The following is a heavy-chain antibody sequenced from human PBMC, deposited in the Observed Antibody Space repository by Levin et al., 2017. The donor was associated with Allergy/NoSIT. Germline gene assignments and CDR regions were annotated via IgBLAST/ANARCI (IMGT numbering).Heavy chain of an antibody. CDR2: ITPGGST. Sequence: SETLSLTCAVYGVSFSGSFWSWLRQPPGKGLEWIGEITPGGSTRYNPSLKSRVTISLDTSKNQLSLRLSSVTAADTAVYYCAGGGAPGAFDIWGQGTTVTVSS. CDR1: GVSFSGSF. D-gene: IGHD3-10*01. J-gene: IGHJ3*02. CDR3: AGGGAPGAFDI. V-gene: IGHV4-34*01.